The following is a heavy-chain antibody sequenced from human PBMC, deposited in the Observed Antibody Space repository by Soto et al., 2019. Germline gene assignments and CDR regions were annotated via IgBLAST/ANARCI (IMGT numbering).Heavy chain of an antibody. CDR2: ISYDGTNK. CDR3: SNLVYSSGLSPDF. D-gene: IGHD6-19*01. Sequence: QVQLVESGGGVVQPGRSLRLSCAASGFTFSGYGMHWVRQAPGKGLEWVALISYDGTNKYYADSVKGRFTISRDNSKNTLYLQMNGLRAEYTAVYYCSNLVYSSGLSPDFWGQGTLVTVSS. CDR1: GFTFSGYG. V-gene: IGHV3-30*18. J-gene: IGHJ4*02.